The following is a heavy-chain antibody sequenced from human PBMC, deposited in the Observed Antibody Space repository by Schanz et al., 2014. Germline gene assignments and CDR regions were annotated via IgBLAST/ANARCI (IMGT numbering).Heavy chain of an antibody. CDR1: GFTFSSYA. Sequence: EVQLLESGGGLVQPGGSLRLSCAASGFTFSSYAMSWVRQAPGKGLEWVANIKKDGSEKYYVDSVKGRFTISRDNAKNSQFLQMNSLRPEDTAVYFCVSQTGSPNYWGQGTLVTVSS. J-gene: IGHJ4*02. D-gene: IGHD6-13*01. CDR3: VSQTGSPNY. CDR2: IKKDGSEK. V-gene: IGHV3-7*01.